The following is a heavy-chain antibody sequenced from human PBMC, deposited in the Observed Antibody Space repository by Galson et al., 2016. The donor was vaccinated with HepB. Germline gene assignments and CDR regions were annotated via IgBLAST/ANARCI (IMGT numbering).Heavy chain of an antibody. Sequence: ETLSPTCTVSGGSISSRSYYWGWIRQSPGKGLEWIGSIEYNGNTHYHSSLKSRVTIVVDTSKNQFYVKLNSVTAADTAVYYCVRHVKFVGNPTNLFGPWGQGTLVTVSS. J-gene: IGHJ5*02. CDR3: VRHVKFVGNPTNLFGP. V-gene: IGHV4-39*01. CDR2: IEYNGNT. D-gene: IGHD1-14*01. CDR1: GGSISSRSYY.